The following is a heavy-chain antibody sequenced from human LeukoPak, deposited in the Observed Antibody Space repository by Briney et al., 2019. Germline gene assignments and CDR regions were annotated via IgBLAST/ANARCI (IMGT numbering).Heavy chain of an antibody. Sequence: SSETLSLTCAVYGGSLSDYHWRWIRQPPGKGLEWIGEISHSGSTNYNPSLKSRVTVSLDTSKSQFSLKLSSVTAADTAVYYCARSVGVSWAPSPRPKYYFDYWGQGTLVTVSS. CDR2: ISHSGST. D-gene: IGHD2-2*01. CDR1: GGSLSDYH. V-gene: IGHV4-34*01. J-gene: IGHJ4*02. CDR3: ARSVGVSWAPSPRPKYYFDY.